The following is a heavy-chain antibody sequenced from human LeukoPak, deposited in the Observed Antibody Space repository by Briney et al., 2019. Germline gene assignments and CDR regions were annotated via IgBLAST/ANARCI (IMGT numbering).Heavy chain of an antibody. CDR1: GFTLSNAW. CDR3: VRDFRSADY. CDR2: ICPDGTVT. V-gene: IGHV3-74*01. J-gene: IGHJ4*02. Sequence: GGSLRLSCAASGFTLSNAWMSWVRQAPGKGPMWVSRICPDGTVTNYADSVKARFIISRDNARNTVYLQMNSLRVEDTAVYYCVRDFRSADYWGQGTLVTVSS.